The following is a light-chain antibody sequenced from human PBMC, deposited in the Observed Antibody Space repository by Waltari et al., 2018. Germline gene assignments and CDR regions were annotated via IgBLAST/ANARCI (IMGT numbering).Light chain of an antibody. V-gene: IGKV3-15*01. CDR1: HNINNN. CDR2: GAS. CDR3: QQYIDWPPDT. Sequence: EIVMTQSPDTLSVSPGERATLSCRASHNINNNLYWYQQRPGQPPRLLIYGASTRATDIPARFSGSGSGTEFTLTISSLQSEDFAIYYCQQYIDWPPDTFGQGTKVDIK. J-gene: IGKJ2*01.